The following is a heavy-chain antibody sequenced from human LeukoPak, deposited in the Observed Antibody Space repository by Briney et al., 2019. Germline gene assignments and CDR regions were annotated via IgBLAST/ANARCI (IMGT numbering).Heavy chain of an antibody. J-gene: IGHJ3*02. Sequence: GESLKISCKGSGYSFTSYWFGWVRQMPGKGLEWMGIIYSGDSDTRYSPSFQGQVTISADKSISTAYLQWSSLKASDTAMYYCARVVEMATISAFDIWGQGTMVTVSS. CDR1: GYSFTSYW. V-gene: IGHV5-51*01. CDR3: ARVVEMATISAFDI. CDR2: IYSGDSDT. D-gene: IGHD5-24*01.